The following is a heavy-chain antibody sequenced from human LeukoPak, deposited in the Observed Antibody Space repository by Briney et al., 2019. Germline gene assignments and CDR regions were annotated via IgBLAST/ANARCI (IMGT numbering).Heavy chain of an antibody. CDR2: IWYDGSNK. Sequence: GGSLRLSCAASGFTFSSYGMHWVRQAPGKGLEWVPVIWYDGSNKYYADSVKGRFTISRDNSKNTLYLQMNSLRAEDTAVYYCAKDGGVVVIGDELDYWGQGTLVTVSS. J-gene: IGHJ4*02. CDR3: AKDGGVVVIGDELDY. CDR1: GFTFSSYG. V-gene: IGHV3-33*06. D-gene: IGHD3-22*01.